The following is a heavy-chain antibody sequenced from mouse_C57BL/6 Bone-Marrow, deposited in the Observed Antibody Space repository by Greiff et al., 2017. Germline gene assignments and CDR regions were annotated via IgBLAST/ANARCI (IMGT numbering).Heavy chain of an antibody. Sequence: EVQLQQSGPVLVKPGASVKMSCKASGYTFTDYYMNWVKQSHGKSLEWIGVINPYNGGTSYNQKFKGKATLTVDKSSSTAYMELNSLTSEDSAVYYCARRGGFTTVVATEGWGQGTSVTVSS. J-gene: IGHJ4*01. CDR3: ARRGGFTTVVATEG. V-gene: IGHV1-19*01. CDR2: INPYNGGT. CDR1: GYTFTDYY. D-gene: IGHD1-1*01.